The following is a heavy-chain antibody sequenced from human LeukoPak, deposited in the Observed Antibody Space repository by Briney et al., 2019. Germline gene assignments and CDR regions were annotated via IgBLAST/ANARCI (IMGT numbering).Heavy chain of an antibody. V-gene: IGHV3-23*01. CDR3: ARGRFGETGGAQYFDY. CDR1: GFTFSSYA. J-gene: IGHJ4*02. D-gene: IGHD7-27*01. CDR2: ISGSGGST. Sequence: SGGSLRLSCAASGFTFSSYAMSWVRQAPGKGLEWVSAISGSGGSTYYADSVKGRFTISRDNSKNTLYLQMNSLRAEDTAVYYCARGRFGETGGAQYFDYWGQGTLVTVSS.